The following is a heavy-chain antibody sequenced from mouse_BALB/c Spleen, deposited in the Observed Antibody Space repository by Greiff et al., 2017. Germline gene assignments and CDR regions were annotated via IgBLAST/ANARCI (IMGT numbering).Heavy chain of an antibody. Sequence: EVQGVESGGGLVQPGGSLRLSCATSGFTFTDYYMSWVRQPPGKALEWLGFIRNKANGYTTEYSASVKGRFTISRDNSQSILYLQMNTLRAEDSATYYCARVGRYYGSSAFAYWGQGTLVTVSA. D-gene: IGHD1-1*01. CDR1: GFTFTDYY. CDR3: ARVGRYYGSSAFAY. V-gene: IGHV7-3*02. CDR2: IRNKANGYTT. J-gene: IGHJ3*01.